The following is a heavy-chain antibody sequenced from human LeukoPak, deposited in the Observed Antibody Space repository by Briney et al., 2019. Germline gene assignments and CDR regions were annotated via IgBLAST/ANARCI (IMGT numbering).Heavy chain of an antibody. Sequence: GASVKVSCKVSGYTLTELSMHWVRQAPGKGLEWMGGFDPEDGETIYAQKFQGRVTMTEDTSTDTAYMELSSLRSEDTAVYHCATARWLHQAFDYWGQGTLVTVSS. D-gene: IGHD5-24*01. CDR2: FDPEDGET. CDR3: ATARWLHQAFDY. V-gene: IGHV1-24*01. J-gene: IGHJ4*02. CDR1: GYTLTELS.